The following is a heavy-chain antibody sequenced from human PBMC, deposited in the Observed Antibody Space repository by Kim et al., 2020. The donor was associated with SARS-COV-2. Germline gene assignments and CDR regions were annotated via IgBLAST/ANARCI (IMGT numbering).Heavy chain of an antibody. CDR3: ARESSGAFDS. Sequence: GSPSCHPSLTHRVTKSVDTSQNQFSLKLSSVTAADTAVYYCARESSGAFDSWGQGTMVTVSS. J-gene: IGHJ3*02. V-gene: IGHV4-31*02. CDR2: GSP. D-gene: IGHD3-22*01.